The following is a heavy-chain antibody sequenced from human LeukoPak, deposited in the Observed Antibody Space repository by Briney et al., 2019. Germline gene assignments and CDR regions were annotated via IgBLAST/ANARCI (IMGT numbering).Heavy chain of an antibody. Sequence: GGSLRLSCAASGFTVSSNYMNWVRQAPGKGLEWVSVIYGGGNIYYADSVKGRFTISRDNSKNTLYLQVNSLRAEDTAVYYCAKDNLYYDFWSGYLRGYFDYWGQGTLVTVSS. V-gene: IGHV3-53*01. CDR3: AKDNLYYDFWSGYLRGYFDY. J-gene: IGHJ4*02. CDR2: IYGGGNI. D-gene: IGHD3-3*01. CDR1: GFTVSSNY.